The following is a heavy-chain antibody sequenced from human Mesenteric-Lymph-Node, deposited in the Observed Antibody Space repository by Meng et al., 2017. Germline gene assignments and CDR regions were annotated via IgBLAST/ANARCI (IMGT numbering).Heavy chain of an antibody. J-gene: IGHJ6*02. CDR3: AREDGPPPSYSYYYYGMDV. Sequence: GGSLRLSCAGSGYSFSSYGMHWVRQAPGKGLEWVANIKHDGSEKYYVDSVQGRFTISRDNAKNSLYLQMNSLRADDTAVYYCAREDGPPPSYSYYYYGMDVWGQGTTVTVSS. CDR1: GYSFSSYG. V-gene: IGHV3-7*01. D-gene: IGHD1-26*01. CDR2: IKHDGSEK.